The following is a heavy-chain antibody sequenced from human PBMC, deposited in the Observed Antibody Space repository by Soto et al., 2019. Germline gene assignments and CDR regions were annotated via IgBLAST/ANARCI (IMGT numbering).Heavy chain of an antibody. Sequence: GGSLRLSCAAPGFTFSSYAMHWVRQAPGKGLEWVAVISYDGSNKYYADSVKGRFTISRDNSKNTLYLQMNSLRAEDTAVYYCASDPGGSYLFDYWGQGTLVTVSS. V-gene: IGHV3-30-3*01. CDR1: GFTFSSYA. J-gene: IGHJ4*02. CDR3: ASDPGGSYLFDY. CDR2: ISYDGSNK. D-gene: IGHD1-26*01.